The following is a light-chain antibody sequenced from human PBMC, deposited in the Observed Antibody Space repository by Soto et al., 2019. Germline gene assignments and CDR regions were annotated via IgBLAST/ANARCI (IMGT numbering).Light chain of an antibody. CDR1: SSNIENNF. CDR3: GTWDPRLSCFV. Sequence: QSVLTQPPSVSAAPGQRVTISCSGSSSNIENNFFSWYQQVPGAAPKLLIYDNYKRPSGIPDRFSGSKSATSATLGITGLQTGDEADYYCGTWDPRLSCFVFGSGTKVTVL. V-gene: IGLV1-51*01. CDR2: DNY. J-gene: IGLJ1*01.